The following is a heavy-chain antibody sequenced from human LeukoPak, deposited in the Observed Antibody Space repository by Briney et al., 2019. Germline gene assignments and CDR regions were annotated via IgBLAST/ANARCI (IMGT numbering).Heavy chain of an antibody. J-gene: IGHJ4*02. Sequence: GGSLRLSCAASGFTFSSYGMHWVRQAPGKGLEWVAFIRYDGSNKYYADSVKGRFTISRDNSKNTLYLQMNSLRAEDTAVYYCAKDQQQQLAKGELDYWGQGTLVTVSS. D-gene: IGHD6-13*01. CDR2: IRYDGSNK. CDR1: GFTFSSYG. V-gene: IGHV3-30*02. CDR3: AKDQQQQLAKGELDY.